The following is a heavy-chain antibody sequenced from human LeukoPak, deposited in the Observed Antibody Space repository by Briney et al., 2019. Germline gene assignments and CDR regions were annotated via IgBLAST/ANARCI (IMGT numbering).Heavy chain of an antibody. CDR2: ISYDGSNK. D-gene: IGHD6-6*01. V-gene: IGHV3-30*04. CDR1: GFTFSSYA. CDR3: AKAFARPYFYYGMDV. Sequence: GRSLRLSCAASGFTFSSYAMHWVRQAPGKGLEWVAVISYDGSNKYYADSVKGRFTISRDNSKNTLNLQMNSLRAEDMAVYYCAKAFARPYFYYGMDVWGQGTTVTVSS. J-gene: IGHJ6*02.